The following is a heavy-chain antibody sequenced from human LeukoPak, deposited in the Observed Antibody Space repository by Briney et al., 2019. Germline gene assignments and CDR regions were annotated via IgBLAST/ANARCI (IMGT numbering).Heavy chain of an antibody. V-gene: IGHV1-18*01. CDR3: ARDLGVLMVYDRPYYFDY. Sequence: ASVKVSCKASGYTFTSYGISWVRQAPGQGLEWMGWISAYNGNTIYAQKLQGRVTMTTDTSTSTAYMELRSLRSDDTAVYYCARDLGVLMVYDRPYYFDYWGQGTLVTVSS. CDR1: GYTFTSYG. CDR2: ISAYNGNT. D-gene: IGHD2-8*01. J-gene: IGHJ4*02.